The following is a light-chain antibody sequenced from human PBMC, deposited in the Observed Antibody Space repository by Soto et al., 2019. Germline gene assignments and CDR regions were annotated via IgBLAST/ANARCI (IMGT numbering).Light chain of an antibody. CDR3: HQRQSWPRT. V-gene: IGKV3-11*01. CDR2: HTS. Sequence: ESVLTQSPGTLSLSPGERATLSCRASQTVNSRLAWYQHKPGQAPRLLIYHTSNRATGIPARFSGSGSGTDFTLTISSLEPEDFAVYYCHQRQSWPRTFGQGTKVDIK. J-gene: IGKJ1*01. CDR1: QTVNSR.